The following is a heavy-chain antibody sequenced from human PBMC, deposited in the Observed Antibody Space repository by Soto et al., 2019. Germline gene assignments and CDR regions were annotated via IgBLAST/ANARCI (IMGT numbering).Heavy chain of an antibody. D-gene: IGHD2-2*01. Sequence: QVQLQQWGAGLLKPSETLSLTCAVYGGSFSGYSWSWIRQPPGKGLEWIGEINHSGSTNYNPSLNSGVTISVDTSKNQFSLRLGSVTAADTAVYYCARGGIVVVPERGWFDPWGQGTLVTVSS. CDR3: ARGGIVVVPERGWFDP. CDR1: GGSFSGYS. V-gene: IGHV4-34*01. J-gene: IGHJ5*02. CDR2: INHSGST.